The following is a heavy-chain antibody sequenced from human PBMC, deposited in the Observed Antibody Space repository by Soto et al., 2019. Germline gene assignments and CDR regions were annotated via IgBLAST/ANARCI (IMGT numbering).Heavy chain of an antibody. CDR2: IYYSGST. CDR1: GGSISSYY. V-gene: IGHV4-59*08. D-gene: IGHD2-2*01. Sequence: PSETLFLTCTVSGGSISSYYWSWIRQPPGKGLEWIGYIYYSGSTNYNPSLKSRVTISVDTSKNQFSLKLSSVTAADTAVYYCASSIPAAMSGMYYYYYMDVWGKGTTVTVSS. J-gene: IGHJ6*03. CDR3: ASSIPAAMSGMYYYYYMDV.